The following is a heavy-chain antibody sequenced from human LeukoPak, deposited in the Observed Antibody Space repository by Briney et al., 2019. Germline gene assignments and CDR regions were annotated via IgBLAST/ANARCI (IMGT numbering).Heavy chain of an antibody. CDR3: ARIYPFWSGPYSTSYYFDN. J-gene: IGHJ4*02. D-gene: IGHD3-3*01. CDR2: IYYSGST. Sequence: KPSETLSLTCTVSGGSITGYYWSWIRQPPGKGLEWIGYIYYSGSTNYNPSLKSRIAISVDTSKNQFSLKLSSVTAADTAVYYCARIYPFWSGPYSTSYYFDNWGQGTLVAVSS. V-gene: IGHV4-59*01. CDR1: GGSITGYY.